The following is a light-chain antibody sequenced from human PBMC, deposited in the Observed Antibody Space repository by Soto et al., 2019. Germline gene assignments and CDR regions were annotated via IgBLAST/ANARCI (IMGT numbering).Light chain of an antibody. J-gene: IGKJ1*01. Sequence: DIQMTQSPSTLSASVGDRVTITCRASQSISSWLAWYQQKPGKAPKLLIYDASSLESGVPSRFSGSGSGTECTLTISSLQPDDFAAYYGQQYNSYWTFGQGTKVEI. CDR1: QSISSW. V-gene: IGKV1-5*01. CDR3: QQYNSYWT. CDR2: DAS.